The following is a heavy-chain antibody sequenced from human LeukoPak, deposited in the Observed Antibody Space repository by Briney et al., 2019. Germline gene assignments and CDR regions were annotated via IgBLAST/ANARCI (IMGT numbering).Heavy chain of an antibody. CDR1: GYTFTGYY. J-gene: IGHJ6*02. CDR2: INPNSGGT. D-gene: IGHD6-13*01. CDR3: ASLMAAPGTSYYGVDV. V-gene: IGHV1-2*02. Sequence: ASVKLCCKASGYTFTGYYMHWVRQAPGQGLECMGWINPNSGGTNYAQKLQGRVTMTRDTSISTAYMELSRLRPDDAAVYCCASLMAAPGTSYYGVDVWGQGTTVAVSS.